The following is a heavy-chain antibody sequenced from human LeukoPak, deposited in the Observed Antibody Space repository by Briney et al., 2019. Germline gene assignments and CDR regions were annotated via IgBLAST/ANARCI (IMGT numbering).Heavy chain of an antibody. J-gene: IGHJ4*02. CDR1: GLIFSRYG. CDR2: IRYDGSNK. CDR3: ARDQWYYDSLTGYAY. Sequence: GGSLRLSCAASGLIFSRYGMHWVRQAPGKGLEWVTFIRYDGSNKYYADSVKGRFTISRDNSKNTLYLQMNSLRTEDTAVYYCARDQWYYDSLTGYAYWGQGTLVTVSS. V-gene: IGHV3-30*02. D-gene: IGHD3-9*01.